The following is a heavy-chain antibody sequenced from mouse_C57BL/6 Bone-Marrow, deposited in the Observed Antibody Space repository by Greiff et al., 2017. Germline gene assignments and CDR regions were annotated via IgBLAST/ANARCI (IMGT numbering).Heavy chain of an antibody. CDR1: GYSITSDY. V-gene: IGHV3-8*01. CDR2: ISYSGST. Sequence: EVQRVESGPGLAKPSQTLSLTCSVTGYSITSDYLNWTRKFPGNKLEYMGYISYSGSTYSTPSLKSLISITRDTSKNQYYLQLNSVTTEDTATYYCARGYYGSSPWFAYWGQGTLVTVSA. D-gene: IGHD1-1*01. CDR3: ARGYYGSSPWFAY. J-gene: IGHJ3*01.